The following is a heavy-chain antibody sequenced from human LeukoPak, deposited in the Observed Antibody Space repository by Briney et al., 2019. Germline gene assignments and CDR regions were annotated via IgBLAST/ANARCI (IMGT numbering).Heavy chain of an antibody. V-gene: IGHV3-74*01. CDR3: ARGNQRVLDY. CDR2: SQTDGSNT. Sequence: PGGSLRLSCAASVFTFTTDLTHWGPEVPGQGPVSISRSQTDGSNTVYADSVKGRFTIARDNARNTLYLQMNSLRAEDGAMYYCARGNQRVLDYWGQGTLVTVSS. CDR1: VFTFTTDL. J-gene: IGHJ4*02. D-gene: IGHD1-1*01.